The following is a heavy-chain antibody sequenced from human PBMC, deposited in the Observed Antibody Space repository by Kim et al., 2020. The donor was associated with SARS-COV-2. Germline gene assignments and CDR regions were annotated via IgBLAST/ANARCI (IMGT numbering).Heavy chain of an antibody. J-gene: IGHJ5*02. V-gene: IGHV4-59*01. CDR1: GGSISSYY. D-gene: IGHD3-16*01. CDR2: IYYSGST. Sequence: SETLSLTCTVSGGSISSYYWSWIRQPPGKGLEWIGYIYYSGSTNYNPSLKSRVTISVDTSKNQFSLKLSSVTAADTAVYYCARRVWGEYTPYNWFDPWGQGTLVTVSS. CDR3: ARRVWGEYTPYNWFDP.